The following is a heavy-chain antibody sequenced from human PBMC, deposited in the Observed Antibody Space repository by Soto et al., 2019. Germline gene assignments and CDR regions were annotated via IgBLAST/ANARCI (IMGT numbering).Heavy chain of an antibody. J-gene: IGHJ4*02. D-gene: IGHD7-27*01. CDR3: ANLHLGISGPRDY. CDR2: ISYDGSNK. V-gene: IGHV3-30*18. Sequence: QVQLVESGGGVVQPGRSLRLSCAASGFTFSSYGMHWVRQAPGKGLEWVAVISYDGSNKYYADSVKGRFTISRDNSKNTLYLQMNSLRAEDTAVYYCANLHLGISGPRDYWGQGTLVTVSS. CDR1: GFTFSSYG.